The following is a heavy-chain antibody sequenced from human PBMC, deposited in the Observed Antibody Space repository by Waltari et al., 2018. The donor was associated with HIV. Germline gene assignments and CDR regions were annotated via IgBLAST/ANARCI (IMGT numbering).Heavy chain of an antibody. CDR2: ISWRSGNI. J-gene: IGHJ5*02. CDR1: GFRFDDYA. CDR3: ARGPMYKWFDP. D-gene: IGHD3-10*02. V-gene: IGHV3-9*01. Sequence: EAQLVESGGDLVQPGGSLRLSCAASGFRFDDYAMHWVRQAPGKGLEWVSGISWRSGNIAYADSVRGRFTISRDNAKNSLYLRMNSLRPDDTGFYYCARGPMYKWFDPWGQGTLVTVSS.